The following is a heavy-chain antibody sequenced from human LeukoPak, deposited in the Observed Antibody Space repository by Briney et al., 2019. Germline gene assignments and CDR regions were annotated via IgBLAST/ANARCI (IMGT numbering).Heavy chain of an antibody. Sequence: ASETLSLTCTVSGGSISSYYWSWIRQPPGKGLEWIGYIYYSGSTNYNPSLKSRVTISVDTSKNQFSLKLSSVTAADTAVYYCARDRYSSGWYNGFGYWGQGTLVTVSS. CDR3: ARDRYSSGWYNGFGY. CDR2: IYYSGST. J-gene: IGHJ4*02. V-gene: IGHV4-59*01. D-gene: IGHD6-13*01. CDR1: GGSISSYY.